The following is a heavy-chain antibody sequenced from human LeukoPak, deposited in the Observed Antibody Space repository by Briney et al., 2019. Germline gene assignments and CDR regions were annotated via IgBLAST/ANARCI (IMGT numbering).Heavy chain of an antibody. J-gene: IGHJ6*02. CDR1: GFTFSSYG. Sequence: PGRSLRLSCAASGFTFSSYGMHWVRQAPGKGLEWVAVISYDGSNKYYADSVKGRFTISRDNSKNTLYLQMNSLRAEDTAVYYCAKSVATISKGMDVWGHGTTVTVSS. CDR2: ISYDGSNK. V-gene: IGHV3-30*18. CDR3: AKSVATISKGMDV. D-gene: IGHD5-12*01.